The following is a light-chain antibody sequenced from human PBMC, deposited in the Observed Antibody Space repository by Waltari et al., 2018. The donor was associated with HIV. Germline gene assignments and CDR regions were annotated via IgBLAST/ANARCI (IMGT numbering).Light chain of an antibody. Sequence: QSALTQPRSLSGSPGQSVTISCTGTDSDVSCYRIVSDHAPTLFFYYFTQRPSGVPDRFTGSQSGNTSCLTISGLRPEDEADYYCCAYADSYTLLVVFGGGTKLTVL. CDR2: YFT. V-gene: IGLV2-11*01. CDR1: DSDV. J-gene: IGLJ2*01. CDR3: CAYADSYTLLVV.